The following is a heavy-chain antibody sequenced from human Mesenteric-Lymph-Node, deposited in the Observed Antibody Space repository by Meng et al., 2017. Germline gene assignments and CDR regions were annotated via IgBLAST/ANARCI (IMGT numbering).Heavy chain of an antibody. J-gene: IGHJ4*02. V-gene: IGHV3-48*03. D-gene: IGHD3-22*01. CDR1: GFTFSSYE. Sequence: GGSLRLSCAASGFTFSSYEMNWVRQAPGKGLEWVSYISSSGSTIYYADSVKGRFTISRDNAKNSLYLQMNSLRAEDTAVYYCARMDYSSYYDSSGTIDYWGQGTLVTVSS. CDR2: ISSSGSTI. CDR3: ARMDYSSYYDSSGTIDY.